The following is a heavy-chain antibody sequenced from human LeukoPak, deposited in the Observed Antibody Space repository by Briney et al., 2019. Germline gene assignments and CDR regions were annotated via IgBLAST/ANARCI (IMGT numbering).Heavy chain of an antibody. CDR2: IYYSGST. CDR3: ASPRRYCSGGSCYSLRIDY. D-gene: IGHD2-15*01. Sequence: KPSETLSLTCTVSGGSISSSSYYWGWIRQPPGKGLEWIGSIYYSGSTYYNPSLKSRVTISVDTSKNQFSLKLSSVTAADTAVYYCASPRRYCSGGSCYSLRIDYWGQGTLVTVSS. V-gene: IGHV4-39*01. J-gene: IGHJ4*02. CDR1: GGSISSSSYY.